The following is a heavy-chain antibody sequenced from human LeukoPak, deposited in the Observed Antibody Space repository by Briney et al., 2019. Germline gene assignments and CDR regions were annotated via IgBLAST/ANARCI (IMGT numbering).Heavy chain of an antibody. V-gene: IGHV3-30*01. Sequence: GGSLRLSCAASGFTFSSYAMHWVRQAPGKGLEWVAVISYDGSNKYYADSVKGRFTISRDNSKNTLYLRMNSLRAEDTAVYYCARKLAGHYFDYWGQGTLVTVSS. CDR3: ARKLAGHYFDY. CDR2: ISYDGSNK. CDR1: GFTFSSYA. J-gene: IGHJ4*02. D-gene: IGHD6-19*01.